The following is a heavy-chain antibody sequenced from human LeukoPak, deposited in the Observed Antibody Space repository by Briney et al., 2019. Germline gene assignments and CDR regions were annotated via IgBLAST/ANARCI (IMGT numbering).Heavy chain of an antibody. D-gene: IGHD2-2*01. Sequence: GGSLRLSCAASGFTFSSYAMHWVRQAPGKGLEWVAVISYDGSNKYYADSVKGRFTISRDNSKNTLYLQMNSLTAEDTAVYYCARDTYRSCSSTSCYNFDYWGQGTLVTVSS. CDR2: ISYDGSNK. J-gene: IGHJ4*02. CDR3: ARDTYRSCSSTSCYNFDY. CDR1: GFTFSSYA. V-gene: IGHV3-30*01.